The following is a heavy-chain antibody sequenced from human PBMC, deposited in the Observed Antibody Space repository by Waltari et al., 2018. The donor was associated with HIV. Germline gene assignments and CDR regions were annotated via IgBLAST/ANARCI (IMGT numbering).Heavy chain of an antibody. CDR2: IYYSGST. CDR1: GGSIRSSRYY. V-gene: IGHV4-39*07. J-gene: IGHJ4*02. Sequence: QLQLQESGPGLVKPSETLSLTCTVPGGSIRSSRYYWGWIRQPPGKGLEWIGSIYYSGSTYYNPSLKSRVTISVDTSKNQFSLKLSSVTAADTAVYYCARERYCSGGSCPFDYWGQGTLVTVSS. CDR3: ARERYCSGGSCPFDY. D-gene: IGHD2-15*01.